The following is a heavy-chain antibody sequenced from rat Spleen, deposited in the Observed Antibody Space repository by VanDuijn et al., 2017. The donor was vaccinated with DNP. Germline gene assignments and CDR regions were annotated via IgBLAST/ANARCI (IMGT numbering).Heavy chain of an antibody. V-gene: IGHV3-1*01. Sequence: EVQLQESGPGLVKPSQSLSLTCSVTGYSITSNYWGWIRQFPGNKMEYIGHISYSGRTSYTPSLKRRISITRDTSKNQFFLQLNSVTTEYTATYYCSSYYYDGYYAMDAWGQGTSVTVSS. D-gene: IGHD1-12*02. CDR2: ISYSGRT. CDR3: SSYYYDGYYAMDA. J-gene: IGHJ4*01. CDR1: GYSITSNY.